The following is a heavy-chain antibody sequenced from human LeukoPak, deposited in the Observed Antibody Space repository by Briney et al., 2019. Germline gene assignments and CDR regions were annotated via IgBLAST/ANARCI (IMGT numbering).Heavy chain of an antibody. CDR3: ARDGTGTLEY. D-gene: IGHD1-1*01. V-gene: IGHV4-38-2*02. CDR2: IYHSGRT. CDR1: GYSISSGYY. Sequence: PSETLSLTCAVSGYSISSGYYWGWIRQPPGKGLEWIGSIYHSGRTHYNPSLKSRVTISVDTSKNQFSLKLSSVTAADTAVYYCARDGTGTLEYWGQGTLVTVSS. J-gene: IGHJ4*02.